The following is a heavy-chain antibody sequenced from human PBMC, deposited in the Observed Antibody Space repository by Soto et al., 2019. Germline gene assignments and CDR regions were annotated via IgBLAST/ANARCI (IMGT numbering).Heavy chain of an antibody. V-gene: IGHV1-8*01. CDR2: MNPDSGHT. CDR1: GYTFTSYD. D-gene: IGHD6-6*01. J-gene: IGHJ5*02. Sequence: ASVKVSCKASGYTFTSYDINWVRQATGQGPEWMGWMNPDSGHTGYARKFRDRISMTRNTSITTAYMELTSLRSDDTAIYYCGRGRGRYGSSNFFAPWGRGTLVTVSS. CDR3: GRGRGRYGSSNFFAP.